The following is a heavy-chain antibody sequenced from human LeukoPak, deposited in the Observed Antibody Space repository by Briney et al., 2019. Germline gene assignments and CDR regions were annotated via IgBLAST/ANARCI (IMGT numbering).Heavy chain of an antibody. J-gene: IGHJ4*02. Sequence: GGSLRLSCAASGFTFSFYNMNWVRQAPGKGLEWVSYISRDSITTYYADSVKGRFTISRDNAKNSLYLQMNSLRDEDTAVYFCARDLLDYWGQGTLVTVSS. V-gene: IGHV3-48*02. CDR3: ARDLLDY. CDR1: GFTFSFYN. CDR2: ISRDSITT.